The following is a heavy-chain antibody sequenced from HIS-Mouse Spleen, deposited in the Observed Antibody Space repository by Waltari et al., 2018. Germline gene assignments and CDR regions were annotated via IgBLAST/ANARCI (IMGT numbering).Heavy chain of an antibody. V-gene: IGHV4-39*07. CDR3: AREIPYSSSWYDWYFDL. CDR2: IYYSGST. D-gene: IGHD6-13*01. J-gene: IGHJ2*01. Sequence: QLQLQESGPGLVKPSETLSLTCTVSGGPIRSSSYYCGWIRQPPGKGLEWIGSIYYSGSTYYNPSLKSRVTISVDTSKNQFSLKLSSVTAADTAVYYCAREIPYSSSWYDWYFDLWGRGTLVTVSS. CDR1: GGPIRSSSYY.